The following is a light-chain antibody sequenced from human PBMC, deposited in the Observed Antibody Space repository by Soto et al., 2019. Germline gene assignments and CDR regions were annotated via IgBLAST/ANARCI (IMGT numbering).Light chain of an antibody. Sequence: QSALTQPASVSGSPGQSITISCSGTSRDIGGYNLVSWYQQPPGKAPQLLIYEVRNRPSGISYRFSGYKSGTTASLTISSLLPEDEADYYGSAYTSRSTLVFGGGTKLTVL. J-gene: IGLJ2*01. V-gene: IGLV2-14*01. CDR1: SRDIGGYNL. CDR2: EVR. CDR3: SAYTSRSTLV.